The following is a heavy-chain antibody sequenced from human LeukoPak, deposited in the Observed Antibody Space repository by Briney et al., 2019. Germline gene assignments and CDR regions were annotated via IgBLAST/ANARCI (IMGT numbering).Heavy chain of an antibody. V-gene: IGHV4-34*01. Sequence: SETLSLTCAVYGGSFSGYYWSWIRQPPGKGLEWIGEINHSGSTNYNPSLKSRVTISVDTSKNQFSLKLSSVTAADTAVYYCARGPGNGYNWGQGTLVTVSS. CDR1: GGSFSGYY. CDR3: ARGPGNGYN. CDR2: INHSGST. D-gene: IGHD6-25*01. J-gene: IGHJ4*02.